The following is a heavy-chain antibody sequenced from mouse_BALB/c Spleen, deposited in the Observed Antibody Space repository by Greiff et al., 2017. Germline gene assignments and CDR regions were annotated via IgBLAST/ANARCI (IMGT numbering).Heavy chain of an antibody. CDR1: GFTFSSFG. Sequence: EVHLVESGGGLVQPGGSRKLSCAASGFTFSSFGMHWVRQAPEKGLEWVAYISSGGSTNYYADNVKGRFTISRDNPMNTLFLQLTSLRSEDTAMYYYARGKNRYNEGTWFAYWGQGTLVTVSA. J-gene: IGHJ3*01. V-gene: IGHV5-17*02. D-gene: IGHD2-14*01. CDR2: ISSGGSTN. CDR3: ARGKNRYNEGTWFAY.